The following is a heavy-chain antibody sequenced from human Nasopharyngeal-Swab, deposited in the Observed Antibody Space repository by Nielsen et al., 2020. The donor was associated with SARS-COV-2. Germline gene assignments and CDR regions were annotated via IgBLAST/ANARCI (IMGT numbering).Heavy chain of an antibody. CDR2: IYYSGST. D-gene: IGHD2-15*01. Sequence: SQTLSLTCAVYGGSFSSYYWGWIRQPPGKGLEWIGSIYYSGSTYYNPSLKSRVTISVDTSKNQFSLKLSSVTAADTAVYYCARLVVAATRFDPWGQGTLVTVSS. CDR1: GGSFSSYY. V-gene: IGHV4-39*01. CDR3: ARLVVAATRFDP. J-gene: IGHJ5*02.